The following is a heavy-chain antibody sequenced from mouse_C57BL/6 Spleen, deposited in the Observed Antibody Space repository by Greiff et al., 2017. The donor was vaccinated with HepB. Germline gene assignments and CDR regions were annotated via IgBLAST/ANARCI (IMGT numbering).Heavy chain of an antibody. CDR3: TRGETLDY. V-gene: IGHV1-15*01. Sequence: VKLVESGAELVRPGASVTLSCKASGYTFTDYEMHWVKQTPVHGLEWIGAIDPETGGTAYNQKFKGKAILTADKSSSTAYMELRSLTSEDSAVYYCTRGETLDYWGQGTTLTVSS. J-gene: IGHJ2*01. CDR1: GYTFTDYE. CDR2: IDPETGGT.